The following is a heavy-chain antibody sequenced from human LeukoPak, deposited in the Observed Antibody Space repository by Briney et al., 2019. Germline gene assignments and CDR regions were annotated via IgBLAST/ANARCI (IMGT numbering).Heavy chain of an antibody. CDR2: ISSSSTYT. V-gene: IGHV3-21*01. CDR1: GFTFSSYS. CDR3: AREKDCSGGSCYPYDQ. J-gene: IGHJ4*02. Sequence: PGGSLRLSCAASGFTFSSYSMNWVRQAPGKGLEWVSSISSSSTYTYYADSVKGRFTISRDNAKNSLYLQMNSLRAEDTAVYYCAREKDCSGGSCYPYDQWGQGTLVTVSS. D-gene: IGHD2-15*01.